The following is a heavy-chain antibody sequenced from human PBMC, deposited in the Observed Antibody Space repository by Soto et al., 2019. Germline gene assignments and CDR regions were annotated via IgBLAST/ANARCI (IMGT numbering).Heavy chain of an antibody. CDR3: AKSSGTNGMDV. CDR1: GFTFSSYS. V-gene: IGHV3-21*01. CDR2: ISSSSSYI. J-gene: IGHJ6*02. Sequence: EVQLVESGGGLVKPGGSLRLSCAASGFTFSSYSMNCVRQAPGRGLEWVSSISSSSSYIYYADSVKGRFTISRDNAKNSLYLQMNSLRAEDTAVYYCAKSSGTNGMDVWGQGTTVTVSS. D-gene: IGHD2-2*01.